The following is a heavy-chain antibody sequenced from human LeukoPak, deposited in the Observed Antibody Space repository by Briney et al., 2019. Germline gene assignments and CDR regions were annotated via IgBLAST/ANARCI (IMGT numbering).Heavy chain of an antibody. Sequence: ASVKVSCKASGYTFTGYYMHWVRQAPGQGLEWMGWINPNSGGTNYAQKFQGRVTMTRDTSISTAYMELSRLRSEDTAVYYCATGGQVRGVITGFDYWGQGTLVTVSS. D-gene: IGHD3-10*01. CDR2: INPNSGGT. CDR1: GYTFTGYY. V-gene: IGHV1-2*02. CDR3: ATGGQVRGVITGFDY. J-gene: IGHJ4*02.